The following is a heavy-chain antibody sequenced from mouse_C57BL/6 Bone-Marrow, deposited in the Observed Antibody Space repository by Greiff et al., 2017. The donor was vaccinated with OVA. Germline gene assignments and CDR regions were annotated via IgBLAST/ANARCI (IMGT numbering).Heavy chain of an antibody. CDR3: ARWTVVAHYAMDY. D-gene: IGHD1-1*01. J-gene: IGHJ4*01. Sequence: EVKLQESGPELVKPGASVKISCKASGYSFTDYNMNWVKQSNGKSLEWIGVINPNYGTTSYNQKFKGKATLTVDQSSSTAYMQLNSLTSEDAAVYYCARWTVVAHYAMDYWGQGTSVTVSS. CDR1: GYSFTDYN. CDR2: INPNYGTT. V-gene: IGHV1-39*01.